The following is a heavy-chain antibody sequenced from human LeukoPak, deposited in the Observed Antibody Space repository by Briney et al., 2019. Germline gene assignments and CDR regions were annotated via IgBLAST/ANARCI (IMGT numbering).Heavy chain of an antibody. CDR2: IYYSGST. Sequence: PSETLSLTCTVSGGSISSADYYWSWIRQPPGKGLEWIGYIYYSGSTNYNPSLKSRITMSLDTSKNQFSLKLSSVTAADTAMYYCARVPPIRFLEWYRDYWGQGTLVTVSS. CDR3: ARVPPIRFLEWYRDY. J-gene: IGHJ4*02. V-gene: IGHV4-30-4*08. CDR1: GGSISSADYY. D-gene: IGHD3-3*01.